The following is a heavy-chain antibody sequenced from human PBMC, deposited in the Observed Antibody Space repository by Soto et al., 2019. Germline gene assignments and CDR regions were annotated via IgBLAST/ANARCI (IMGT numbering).Heavy chain of an antibody. D-gene: IGHD3-10*01. CDR3: ARASRVRGVINWFDP. CDR2: IYYSGST. V-gene: IGHV4-30-4*01. J-gene: IGHJ5*02. Sequence: SETLCLTCTVSGGSISSGDYYWSWIRQPPGKGLEWIGYIYYSGSTYYNPSLKSRVTISVDTSKNQFSLKLSSVTAADTAVYYCARASRVRGVINWFDPWGQGTLVTVSS. CDR1: GGSISSGDYY.